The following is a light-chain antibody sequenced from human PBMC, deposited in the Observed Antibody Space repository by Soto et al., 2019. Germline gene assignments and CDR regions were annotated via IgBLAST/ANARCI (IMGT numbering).Light chain of an antibody. V-gene: IGLV2-23*02. Sequence: QSVLTQPASVSGSPGQSITISCTGTSSDVGSYNLVSWYQQHPGKDPKLMIYEVSTRPSGVSNRFSGSKSGNTASLTISGCQAEDEADYYCCSYAGSSTAVVFGGGTKLTVL. J-gene: IGLJ2*01. CDR3: CSYAGSSTAVV. CDR1: SSDVGSYNL. CDR2: EVS.